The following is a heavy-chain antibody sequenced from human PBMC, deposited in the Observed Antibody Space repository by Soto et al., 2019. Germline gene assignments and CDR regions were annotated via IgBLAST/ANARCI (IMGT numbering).Heavy chain of an antibody. CDR1: GFTFSSHA. D-gene: IGHD6-19*01. Sequence: EVQLWESGGGLVQPGGSLRLSCAASGFTFSSHAMGWVRQAPGKGLEWVSGISGRGGSTYYADSVKGRFTVSRDNSKNTMYLQMNSLRAEDTAVYYCAKTAEAVTGTVYGYWGQGILVTVSS. CDR3: AKTAEAVTGTVYGY. J-gene: IGHJ4*02. CDR2: ISGRGGST. V-gene: IGHV3-23*01.